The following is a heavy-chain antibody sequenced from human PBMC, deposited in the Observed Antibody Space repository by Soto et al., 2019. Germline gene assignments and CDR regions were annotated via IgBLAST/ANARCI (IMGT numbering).Heavy chain of an antibody. D-gene: IGHD3-22*01. CDR2: IDPIDSQT. J-gene: IGHJ4*02. V-gene: IGHV5-10-1*01. Sequence: GESLSISCRGSGEIFGGYWSTWVRQKPGKGLEWMGRIDPIDSQTYYSPSFRGHVTISVTKSITTVFLQCSSLRASDTAMYYCARQIYDSDTGPNFQYYFDSWGQGTPVTVSS. CDR1: GEIFGGYW. CDR3: ARQIYDSDTGPNFQYYFDS.